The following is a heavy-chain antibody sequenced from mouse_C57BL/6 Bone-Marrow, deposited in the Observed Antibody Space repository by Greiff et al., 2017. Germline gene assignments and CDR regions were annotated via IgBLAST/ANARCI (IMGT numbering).Heavy chain of an antibody. CDR1: GYTFTSYW. V-gene: IGHV1-64*01. D-gene: IGHD2-3*01. Sequence: QVQLQQPGAELVKPGASVKLSCKASGYTFTSYWMHWVKQRPGQGLEWIGMLHPNSGSTNYNEKFTSKATLTVDKSSSTAYMQLSSLTSEDSAVYYCARVAYDGYYVYWYFDVWGTGTTVTVSS. CDR2: LHPNSGST. J-gene: IGHJ1*03. CDR3: ARVAYDGYYVYWYFDV.